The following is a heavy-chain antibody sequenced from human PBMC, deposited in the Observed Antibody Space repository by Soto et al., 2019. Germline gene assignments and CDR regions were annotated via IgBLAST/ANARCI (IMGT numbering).Heavy chain of an antibody. CDR1: GFPVSSNY. Sequence: GGSLRLSCAASGFPVSSNYMSWVRQAPGKGLEWVSVIYSGGSTYYADSVKGRFTISRDNSKNTLYLQMNSLRAEDTAVYYCAYLSFRPLGYYYYYYMDVWGKGTTDTVSS. CDR3: AYLSFRPLGYYYYYYMDV. J-gene: IGHJ6*03. V-gene: IGHV3-66*01. CDR2: IYSGGST. D-gene: IGHD6-6*01.